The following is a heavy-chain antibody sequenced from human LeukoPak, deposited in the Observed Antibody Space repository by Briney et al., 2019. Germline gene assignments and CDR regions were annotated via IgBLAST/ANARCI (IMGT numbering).Heavy chain of an antibody. CDR2: IYWDDAK. CDR1: GFSLSTSGVD. J-gene: IGHJ5*02. V-gene: IGHV2-5*02. D-gene: IGHD4-17*01. Sequence: KESGPTLVNPPQTLTLTCSFSGFSLSTSGVDVGWIRQPPGKALEWLSLIYWDDAKRFSPSLKTRLTITKDTSKNQVVLTMTNMDPVDTATYFCAHTYPSGDYGWFDPWGQGTLVTVSS. CDR3: AHTYPSGDYGWFDP.